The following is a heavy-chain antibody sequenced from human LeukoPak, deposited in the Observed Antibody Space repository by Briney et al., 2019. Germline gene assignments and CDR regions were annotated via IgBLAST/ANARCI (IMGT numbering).Heavy chain of an antibody. V-gene: IGHV4-34*01. D-gene: IGHD5-12*01. CDR2: INHSGSI. Sequence: SETLSLTCAVYGGSFSGYYWSWIRQPPGKGLEWIGEINHSGSINYNPSLKSRVTISVDTSKNQFSLKLSSVTAADTAVYYCARVMAITNWFDPWGQGTLVTVSS. J-gene: IGHJ5*02. CDR3: ARVMAITNWFDP. CDR1: GGSFSGYY.